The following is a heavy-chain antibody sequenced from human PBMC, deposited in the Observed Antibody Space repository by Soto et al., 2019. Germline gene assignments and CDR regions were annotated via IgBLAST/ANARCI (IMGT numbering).Heavy chain of an antibody. V-gene: IGHV3-73*01. CDR3: TRSPFYGSGSYYSYYYGMDV. Sequence: PGESLKISCAASGFTFSGSAMHWVRQASGKGLEWVGRIRSKANSYATAYAASVKGRFTISRDDSKNTAYLQMNSLKTEDTAVYYCTRSPFYGSGSYYSYYYGMDVWGQGTTVTVSS. CDR2: IRSKANSYAT. D-gene: IGHD3-10*01. J-gene: IGHJ6*02. CDR1: GFTFSGSA.